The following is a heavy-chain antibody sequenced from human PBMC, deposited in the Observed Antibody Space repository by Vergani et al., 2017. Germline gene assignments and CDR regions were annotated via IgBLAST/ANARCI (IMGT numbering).Heavy chain of an antibody. D-gene: IGHD1-1*01. CDR2: IIPIFGTA. CDR3: AREFGTTGTGAFDI. Sequence: QVQLVQSGAEVKKPGSSVKVSCKAFGGTFSNYAVRWVRKAPGQGLEWMGGIIPIFGTANYAQKFQGRVTITADKATSTAYMELSSLRSEDTAVYYCAREFGTTGTGAFDIWGQGTMVIVSS. CDR1: GGTFSNYA. J-gene: IGHJ3*02. V-gene: IGHV1-69*06.